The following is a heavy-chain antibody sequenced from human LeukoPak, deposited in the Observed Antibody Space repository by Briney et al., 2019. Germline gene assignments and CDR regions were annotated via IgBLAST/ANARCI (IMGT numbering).Heavy chain of an antibody. D-gene: IGHD5-12*01. V-gene: IGHV4-34*01. J-gene: IGHJ4*02. Sequence: SETLSLTCAVYGGSFSGYYWSWIRQPPGKGLEWIGEINHSGNTNYNPSLKSRVTISVDTSKNQFSLKLSSVTAADTAVYYCARSRGVIDYWGQGTLVTVSS. CDR1: GGSFSGYY. CDR3: ARSRGVIDY. CDR2: INHSGNT.